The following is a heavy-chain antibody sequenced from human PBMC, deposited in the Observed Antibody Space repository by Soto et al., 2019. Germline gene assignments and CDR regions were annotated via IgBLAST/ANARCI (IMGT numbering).Heavy chain of an antibody. CDR3: ATRYGKNAFDI. D-gene: IGHD5-18*01. CDR2: IYYSGST. Sequence: SETLSLTCTVSGGSVSSNSYSWGWVRQSPGKGLEWIGYIYYSGSTNYNPSLKSRVTISVDTSKNQFSLKLSSVTAADTAVYYCATRYGKNAFDIWGQGTMVT. J-gene: IGHJ3*02. CDR1: GGSVSSNSYS. V-gene: IGHV4-61*01.